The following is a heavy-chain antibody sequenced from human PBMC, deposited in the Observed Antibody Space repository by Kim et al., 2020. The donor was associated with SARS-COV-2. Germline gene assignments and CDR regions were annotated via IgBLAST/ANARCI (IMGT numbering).Heavy chain of an antibody. Sequence: GGSLRLSCAASGFTFSSYAMHWVRQAPGKGLEWVAVISYDGSNKYYADSVKGRFTISRDNSKNTLYLQMNSLRAEDTAVYYCARGTGWYHGYYYYGMDVWGQGTTVTVSS. CDR3: ARGTGWYHGYYYYGMDV. V-gene: IGHV3-30*04. CDR2: ISYDGSNK. CDR1: GFTFSSYA. D-gene: IGHD6-19*01. J-gene: IGHJ6*02.